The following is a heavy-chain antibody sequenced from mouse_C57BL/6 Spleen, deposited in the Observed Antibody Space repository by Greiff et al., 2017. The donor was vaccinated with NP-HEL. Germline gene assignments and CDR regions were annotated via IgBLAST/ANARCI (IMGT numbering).Heavy chain of an antibody. Sequence: DVQLVESEGGLVQPGSSMKLSCTASGFTFSDYYMAWVRQVPEKGLEWVANINYDGSSTYYLDSLKSRFIISRDNAKNILYLQMSSLKSEDTATYYCARLLLRYYFDYWGQGTTLTVSS. CDR1: GFTFSDYY. V-gene: IGHV5-16*01. D-gene: IGHD1-1*01. J-gene: IGHJ2*01. CDR3: ARLLLRYYFDY. CDR2: INYDGSST.